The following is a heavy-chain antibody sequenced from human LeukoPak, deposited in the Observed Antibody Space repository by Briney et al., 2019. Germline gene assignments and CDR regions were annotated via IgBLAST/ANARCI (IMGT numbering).Heavy chain of an antibody. J-gene: IGHJ4*02. D-gene: IGHD3-22*01. CDR3: ARDKGEYYDSSGYLDY. CDR2: IYYSGNT. CDR1: GGSINTYY. V-gene: IGHV4-59*01. Sequence: SETLSPTCTVSGGSINTYYWSWIRQPPGKGLEWIGYIYYSGNTNCNPALKSRVTMSVDTPKNQFSLKLTSVTAADTAVYYCARDKGEYYDSSGYLDYWGQGALVTVSS.